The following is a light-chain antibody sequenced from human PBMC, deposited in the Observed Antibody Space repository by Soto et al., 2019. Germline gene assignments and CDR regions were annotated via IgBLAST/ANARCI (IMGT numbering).Light chain of an antibody. CDR1: SGHSSYI. CDR3: ATWDSNTRV. V-gene: IGLV4-60*02. J-gene: IGLJ3*02. Sequence: QSVLTQSSSASASLGSSVKLTCTLSSGHSSYIIAWHQQQPGKAPRYLMKLEGSGSYNKGSGVPDRFSGSSSGANRYLTISNLHFEEEADYYCATWDSNTRVFGGGTKLTVL. CDR2: LEGSGSY.